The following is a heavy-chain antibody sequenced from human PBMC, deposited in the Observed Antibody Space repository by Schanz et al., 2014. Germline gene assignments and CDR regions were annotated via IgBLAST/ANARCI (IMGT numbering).Heavy chain of an antibody. V-gene: IGHV1-69*04. J-gene: IGHJ5*02. CDR1: GGTFSSFA. CDR3: ARGQGCTGGSCYSWFDL. Sequence: VQLVQSGAEVKKPGSSVKVSCKASGGTFSSFAINWVRQAPGQGLEWMGRIIPSRGLAKYEQNFQGRVTITADNSTFTAYMDVSSLRSEDTAVYYCARGQGCTGGSCYSWFDLWGQGTLVTVSS. CDR2: IIPSRGLA. D-gene: IGHD2-15*01.